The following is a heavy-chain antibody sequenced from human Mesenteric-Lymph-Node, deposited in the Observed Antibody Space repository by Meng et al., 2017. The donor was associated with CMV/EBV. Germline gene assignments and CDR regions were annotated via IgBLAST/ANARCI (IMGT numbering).Heavy chain of an antibody. Sequence: LPCAISGDSVSSDTATWNWIRQSPSGGLEWLGRTYYRSKWFTDYAVSVKSRIAINPDTAKNQFSLQLNFVTPEDTAVYYCLRDGTWGHWGQGTLVTVSS. J-gene: IGHJ4*02. CDR3: LRDGTWGH. CDR2: TYYRSKWFT. CDR1: GDSVSSDTAT. D-gene: IGHD3-16*01. V-gene: IGHV6-1*01.